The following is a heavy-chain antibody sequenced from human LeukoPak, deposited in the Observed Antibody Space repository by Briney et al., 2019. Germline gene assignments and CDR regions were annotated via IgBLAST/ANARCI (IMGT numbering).Heavy chain of an antibody. CDR3: AKDPMTMVTTVDSD. CDR2: ISGSDNDT. J-gene: IGHJ4*02. Sequence: GGSLRLSCAASGFTFSRNAMSWVRQAPGKGLEWVSTISGSDNDTYYADSVKGRFSISRDNSKNTLYLQMNSLRAEDTAVYYCAKDPMTMVTTVDSDWGQGTLVTVSS. V-gene: IGHV3-23*01. CDR1: GFTFSRNA. D-gene: IGHD4-17*01.